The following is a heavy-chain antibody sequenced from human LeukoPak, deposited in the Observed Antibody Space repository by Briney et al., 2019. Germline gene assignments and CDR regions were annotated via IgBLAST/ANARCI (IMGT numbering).Heavy chain of an antibody. CDR1: GYAISSGYY. J-gene: IGHJ3*02. Sequence: PSETLSLTCTVSGYAISSGYYCGWIRQPPGKGLEWIGSIYHSGSTYYIPSLKSRVTISVDTSKNQFSLKLSSVTDADTAVYYCQRDSGVGNAFDIWGQGTVVTVSS. D-gene: IGHD6-25*01. V-gene: IGHV4-38-2*02. CDR2: IYHSGST. CDR3: QRDSGVGNAFDI.